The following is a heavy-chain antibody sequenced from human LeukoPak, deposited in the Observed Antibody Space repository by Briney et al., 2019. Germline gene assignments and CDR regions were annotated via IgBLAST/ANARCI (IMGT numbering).Heavy chain of an antibody. Sequence: SETLSLTCTVSGGSISSYYWSWIRQPPGKGLEWIGYIYYSGSTNYNPSLKSRVTISVDTSKNQFSLKLSSVTAADTAVYYCARDYRPDYYDSSGHLDYWGQGTLVTVSS. CDR2: IYYSGST. CDR3: ARDYRPDYYDSSGHLDY. D-gene: IGHD3-22*01. J-gene: IGHJ4*02. V-gene: IGHV4-59*01. CDR1: GGSISSYY.